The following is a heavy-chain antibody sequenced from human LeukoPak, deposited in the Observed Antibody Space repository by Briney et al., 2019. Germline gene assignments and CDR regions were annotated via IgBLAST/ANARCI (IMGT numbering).Heavy chain of an antibody. V-gene: IGHV4-59*01. CDR1: GGSFSDYY. CDR2: IYRSGST. J-gene: IGHJ3*02. CDR3: ARGTITIFGVVTDDVFDI. Sequence: SETLSLTCAVSGGSFSDYYWAWIRQPPGKGLGGIGYIYRSGSTNYNPSLKSRVNMSIDTSKKHYSLRLSSVTAADTAVYFCARGTITIFGVVTDDVFDIWGQGTMVTVSS. D-gene: IGHD3-3*01.